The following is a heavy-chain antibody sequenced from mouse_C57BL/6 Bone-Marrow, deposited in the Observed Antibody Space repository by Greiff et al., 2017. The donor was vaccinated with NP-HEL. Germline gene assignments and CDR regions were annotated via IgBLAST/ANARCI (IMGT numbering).Heavy chain of an antibody. J-gene: IGHJ4*01. CDR1: GYTFTSYW. Sequence: QVQLQQPGAELVMPGASVKLSCKASGYTFTSYWMHWVKQRPGQGLEWIGEIDPSDSYTNYNQKFKGKSTLTVDKSSSTAYKQLSSLTSEDSAVYYFARALITTVVAPMDYWGQGTSVTVSS. CDR3: ARALITTVVAPMDY. CDR2: IDPSDSYT. V-gene: IGHV1-69*01. D-gene: IGHD1-1*01.